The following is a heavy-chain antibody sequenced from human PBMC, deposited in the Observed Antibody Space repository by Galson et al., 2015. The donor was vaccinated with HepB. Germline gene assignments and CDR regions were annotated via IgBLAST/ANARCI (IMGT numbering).Heavy chain of an antibody. CDR1: GSTFTGYY. Sequence: SVKVSCKASGSTFTGYYMHWVRQAPGQGLEWMGWINPNSGATNYAQKFQGRVTMTTDTSISTAYMELSSLRSDDTAVYYCARDNWGLGGQGTLVTVSS. CDR3: ARDNWGL. CDR2: INPNSGAT. D-gene: IGHD3-16*01. V-gene: IGHV1-2*02. J-gene: IGHJ4*02.